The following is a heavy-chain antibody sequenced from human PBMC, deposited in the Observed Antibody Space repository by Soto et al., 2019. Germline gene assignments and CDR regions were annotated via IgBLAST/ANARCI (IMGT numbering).Heavy chain of an antibody. Sequence: QVQLQQWGAGLLKPSETLSLTCAVYGGSFSGYYWSWIRQPPGKGLEWIGEINHSGSTNYHPSLKRRVTISVDPSKNQFSLKLSSVTAADTAVYYCARGKQLVRGNYFDYWGQVTLVTVSS. V-gene: IGHV4-34*01. CDR1: GGSFSGYY. CDR2: INHSGST. D-gene: IGHD6-6*01. CDR3: ARGKQLVRGNYFDY. J-gene: IGHJ4*02.